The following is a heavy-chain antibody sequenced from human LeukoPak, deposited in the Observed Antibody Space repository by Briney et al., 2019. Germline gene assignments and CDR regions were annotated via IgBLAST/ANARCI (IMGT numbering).Heavy chain of an antibody. CDR1: GGSISSGDYY. CDR2: VYYSGST. D-gene: IGHD3-10*01. V-gene: IGHV4-30-4*01. Sequence: SQTLSLTCTVSGGSISSGDYYWSWIRQPPGKGLEWIGYVYYSGSTYYNPSLKSRVTISVDTSKNQFSLKLSSVTAADTAVYYCARDRPGDSYGMDVWGKGTTVTVSS. J-gene: IGHJ6*04. CDR3: ARDRPGDSYGMDV.